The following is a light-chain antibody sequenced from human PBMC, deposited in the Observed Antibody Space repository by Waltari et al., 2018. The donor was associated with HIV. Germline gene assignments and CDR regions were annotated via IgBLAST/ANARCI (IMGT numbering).Light chain of an antibody. V-gene: IGLV1-44*01. CDR3: AAWDDSLIGPV. CDR1: SINIGSXT. Sequence: QSVLTQPPXASXTPGQRXTIXXXGXSINIGSXTVKXXXQITGTAPKPPIYSNNQRPSVVPDRLSCSKSVPSASLAISGLKSEDEANYYCAAWDDSLIGPVFGGGTKLXVL. CDR2: SNN. J-gene: IGLJ3*02.